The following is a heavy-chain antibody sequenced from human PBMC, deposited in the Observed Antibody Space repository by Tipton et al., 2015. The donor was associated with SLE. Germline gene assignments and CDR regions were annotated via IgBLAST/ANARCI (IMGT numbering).Heavy chain of an antibody. V-gene: IGHV1-46*01. Sequence: QVQLVQSGAEVKKPGASVKVSCKASGYTFTSYYIHWVRLAPGQGLEWMGLINPSGGSTIYAQKFQGRVAMTSDTSTSTVYMELSSLRSDDTAVYYCARGVVGDGSGRTGDFYGFFGVAASSAFDIWGQGTMVTVSS. CDR1: GYTFTSYY. J-gene: IGHJ3*02. D-gene: IGHD6-13*01. CDR2: INPSGGST. CDR3: ARGVVGDGSGRTGDFYGFFGVAASSAFDI.